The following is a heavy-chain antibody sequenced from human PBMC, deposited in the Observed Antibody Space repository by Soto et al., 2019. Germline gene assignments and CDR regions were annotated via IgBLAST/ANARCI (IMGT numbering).Heavy chain of an antibody. CDR3: ARDQQHDYGSGSYVFDY. CDR1: GYTFTSYY. V-gene: IGHV1-46*01. CDR2: INPSGGST. D-gene: IGHD3-10*01. Sequence: GASVKVSCKASGYTFTSYYMHWVRQAPGQGLEWMGIINPSGGSTSYAQKFQGRVTMTRDTSTSTVYMELSSLRSEDTAVYYCARDQQHDYGSGSYVFDYWGQGTLVTVSS. J-gene: IGHJ4*02.